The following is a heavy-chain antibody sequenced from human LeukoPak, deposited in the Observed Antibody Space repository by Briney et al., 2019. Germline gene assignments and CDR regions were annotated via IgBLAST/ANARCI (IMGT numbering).Heavy chain of an antibody. Sequence: GGSLRLSCAASGFTFGDYGMHWVRQAPGKGLEWVSGISYHSGTIGYADSVKGRFTISRDNAKNSLYLQMNSLRAEDTALYYCAKVDDHGYSYGTDYWGQGTLVTVSS. CDR3: AKVDDHGYSYGTDY. CDR2: ISYHSGTI. J-gene: IGHJ4*02. CDR1: GFTFGDYG. D-gene: IGHD5-18*01. V-gene: IGHV3-9*01.